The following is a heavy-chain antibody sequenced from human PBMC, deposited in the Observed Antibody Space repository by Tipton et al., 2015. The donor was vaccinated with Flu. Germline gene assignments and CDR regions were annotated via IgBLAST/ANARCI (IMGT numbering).Heavy chain of an antibody. CDR1: GGYFSGYY. CDR2: VNQTGST. V-gene: IGHV4-34*01. D-gene: IGHD4-11*01. Sequence: TLSLTCAVYGGYFSGYYWSWIRQHPGKGLEGFGNVNQTGSTYYNPSLTSRVTITVDGPRNQFSLRLTSVTAADTAVYYCARRDYSNYVSEPKNWFFPWGQGTLVTVSS. CDR3: ARRDYSNYVSEPKNWFFP. J-gene: IGHJ5*02.